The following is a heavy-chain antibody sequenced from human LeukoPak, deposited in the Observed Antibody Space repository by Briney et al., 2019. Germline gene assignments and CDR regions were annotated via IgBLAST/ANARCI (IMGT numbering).Heavy chain of an antibody. J-gene: IGHJ4*02. CDR1: GGSISSYY. CDR2: IYYSGST. V-gene: IGHV4-59*08. CDR3: ARVGTTVTHTPGYFDY. Sequence: SETLSLTCTVSGGSISSYYWSWIRQPPGKGLEWIGYIYYSGSTNYNPSLKSRVTISVDKSKNQFSLKLSSVTAADTAVYYCARVGTTVTHTPGYFDYWGQGTLVTVSS. D-gene: IGHD4-11*01.